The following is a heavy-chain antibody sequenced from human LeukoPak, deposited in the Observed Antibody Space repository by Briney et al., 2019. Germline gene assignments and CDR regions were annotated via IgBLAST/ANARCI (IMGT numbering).Heavy chain of an antibody. CDR3: ARHVWQQLASSPYYYYYYMDV. Sequence: PSETLSLTCSVSGGSINSRNHYWGWIRQPPGKGLEWIASIYSSGATYYNPSLKSRVIISVDTSKNQISLKLSSVTASDTAVYYCARHVWQQLASSPYYYYYYMDVWGKGTTVTVSS. CDR2: IYSSGAT. D-gene: IGHD6-13*01. V-gene: IGHV4-39*01. CDR1: GGSINSRNHY. J-gene: IGHJ6*03.